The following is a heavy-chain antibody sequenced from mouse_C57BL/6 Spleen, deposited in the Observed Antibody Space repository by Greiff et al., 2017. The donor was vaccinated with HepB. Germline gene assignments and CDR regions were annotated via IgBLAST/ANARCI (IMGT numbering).Heavy chain of an antibody. CDR3: ARDYGSSYNYYAMDY. Sequence: EVKLVESGGGLVKPGGSLKLSCAASGFTFSDYGMHWVRQAPEKGLEWVAYISSGSSTIYYADTVKGRFTISRDNAKNTLFLQMTSLRSEDTAMYYCARDYGSSYNYYAMDYWGQGTSVTVSS. CDR1: GFTFSDYG. V-gene: IGHV5-17*01. CDR2: ISSGSSTI. J-gene: IGHJ4*01. D-gene: IGHD1-1*01.